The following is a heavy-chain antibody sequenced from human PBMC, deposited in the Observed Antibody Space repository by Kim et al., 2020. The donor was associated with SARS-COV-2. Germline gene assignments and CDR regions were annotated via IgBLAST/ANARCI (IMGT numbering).Heavy chain of an antibody. V-gene: IGHV4-59*02. CDR2: IRYSRRT. J-gene: IGHJ4*02. CDR1: GGPVNHF. D-gene: IGHD6-19*01. CDR3: ARLLDGSGWPFDY. Sequence: SETLSLTCTVSGGPVNHFWTWIRQSPGKGLEWIGSIRYSRRTEYNPSLRSRARIAIDTSKNQFSLDVTSVTAAATAGYYCARLLDGSGWPFDYWGQGILVTVSS.